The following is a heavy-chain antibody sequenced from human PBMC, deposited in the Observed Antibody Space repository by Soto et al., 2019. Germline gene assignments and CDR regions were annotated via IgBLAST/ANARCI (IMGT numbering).Heavy chain of an antibody. CDR1: GYTFTGYY. D-gene: IGHD2-2*02. Sequence: GASVKVSCKASGYTFTGYYMHWVRQAPGQGLEWMGWINPNSGGTNYAQKFQGRVTMTRDTSISTAYMELSRLRSDDTAVYYCARSFGLYTNWFDPWGQGTLVTVSS. J-gene: IGHJ5*02. V-gene: IGHV1-2*02. CDR2: INPNSGGT. CDR3: ARSFGLYTNWFDP.